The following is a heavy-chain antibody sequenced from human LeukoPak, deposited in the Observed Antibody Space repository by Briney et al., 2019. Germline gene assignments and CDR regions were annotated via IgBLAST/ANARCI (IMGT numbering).Heavy chain of an antibody. V-gene: IGHV3-74*01. D-gene: IGHD6-13*01. CDR1: GFTFSSSW. CDR2: MNSDGSTI. CDR3: AKDASSWYGVY. J-gene: IGHJ4*02. Sequence: GGSLRLSCAGSGFTFSSSWIHWVRQAPGKGLVWVARMNSDGSTINYADSVKGRFTISRDNSKNTLYLQMNSLRAEDTAVYYCAKDASSWYGVYWGQGTLVTVSS.